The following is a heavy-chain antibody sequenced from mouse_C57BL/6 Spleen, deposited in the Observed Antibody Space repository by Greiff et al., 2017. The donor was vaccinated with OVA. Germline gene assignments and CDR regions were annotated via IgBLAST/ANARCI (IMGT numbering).Heavy chain of an antibody. Sequence: QVHVKQSGAELVRPGASVTLSCKASGYTFTDYEMHWVKQTPVHGLEWIGAIDPETGGTAYNQKFKGKAILTADKSSSTAYMELRSLTSEDSAVYYCTRHDGPFAYWGQGTLVTVSA. CDR1: GYTFTDYE. D-gene: IGHD2-3*01. V-gene: IGHV1-15*01. CDR2: IDPETGGT. J-gene: IGHJ3*01. CDR3: TRHDGPFAY.